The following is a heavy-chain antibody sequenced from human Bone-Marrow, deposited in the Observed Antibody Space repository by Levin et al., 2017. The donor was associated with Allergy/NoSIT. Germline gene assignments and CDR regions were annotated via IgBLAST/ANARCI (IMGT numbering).Heavy chain of an antibody. D-gene: IGHD4-17*01. CDR1: GFTFSSYG. CDR3: AREYADYYFDY. V-gene: IGHV3-33*01. J-gene: IGHJ4*02. CDR2: MWYDGSHE. Sequence: SCAASGFTFSSYGMHWVRQAPGKGLEWVAGMWYDGSHENYADSVRGRFTITRDNSRNTLYLQMNSLRAEHTAVYYCAREYADYYFDYWGQGTLVTVSS.